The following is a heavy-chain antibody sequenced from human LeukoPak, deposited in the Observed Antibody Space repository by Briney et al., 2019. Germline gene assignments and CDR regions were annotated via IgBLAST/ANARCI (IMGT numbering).Heavy chain of an antibody. CDR2: MNPNSGNT. D-gene: IGHD3-16*01. Sequence: ASVKVSCKASGYTFTGYYMHWVRQAPGQGLEWMGWMNPNSGNTGYAQKFQGRVTMTRNTSISTAYMELSSLRSEDTAVYYCARKGETSNTDYWGQGTLVTVSS. V-gene: IGHV1-8*02. CDR1: GYTFTGYY. CDR3: ARKGETSNTDY. J-gene: IGHJ4*02.